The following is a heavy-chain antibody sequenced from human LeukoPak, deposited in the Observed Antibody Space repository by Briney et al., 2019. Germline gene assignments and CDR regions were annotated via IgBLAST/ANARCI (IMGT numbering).Heavy chain of an antibody. V-gene: IGHV3-11*01. Sequence: GGSLRLSCAASEFTFSDYYMRWIRQAPGKGLEWVSYISSDGSTIYYADSVKGRFTISRDNAKNSLYLQMNSLRAEDTAVYYCASGDKDFYYGLDVWGQGTTVIVSS. CDR1: EFTFSDYY. J-gene: IGHJ6*02. D-gene: IGHD7-27*01. CDR2: ISSDGSTI. CDR3: ASGDKDFYYGLDV.